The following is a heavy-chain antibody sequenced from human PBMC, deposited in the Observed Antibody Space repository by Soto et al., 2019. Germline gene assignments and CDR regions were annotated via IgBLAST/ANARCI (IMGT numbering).Heavy chain of an antibody. CDR3: ARRGYSSSWYYYYYSGMDV. D-gene: IGHD6-13*01. V-gene: IGHV1-8*01. J-gene: IGHJ6*02. CDR2: MNPNSGNT. CDR1: GYTFTSYD. Sequence: QVQLVQSGAEVKKPGASVKVSCKASGYTFTSYDINWVRQATGQGLEWMGWMNPNSGNTGYAQKFQGRVTMTRNTFISTAYMELSSLRSEDTAVYYCARRGYSSSWYYYYYSGMDVWGQGTTVTVSS.